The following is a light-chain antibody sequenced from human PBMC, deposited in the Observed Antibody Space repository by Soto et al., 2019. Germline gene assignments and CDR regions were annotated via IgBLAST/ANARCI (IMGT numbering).Light chain of an antibody. V-gene: IGLV2-14*01. CDR2: DVS. Sequence: QSVLTQPASVSGSPGQSITISCTGTSSDVGGYNYVSWYQQHSGKAPKLMIYDVSNRPSGVSNRFSGSKSGNTASLTIPGLQAEDEADYYCGSYASSSTLYVFGTGTKVTVL. J-gene: IGLJ1*01. CDR1: SSDVGGYNY. CDR3: GSYASSSTLYV.